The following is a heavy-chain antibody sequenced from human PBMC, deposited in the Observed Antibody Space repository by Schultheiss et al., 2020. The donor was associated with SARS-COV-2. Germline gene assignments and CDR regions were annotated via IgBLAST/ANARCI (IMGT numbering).Heavy chain of an antibody. CDR1: GFTFPDAW. D-gene: IGHD3-10*01. CDR2: IKSETDGGTT. CDR3: ASLPWFGELLFDY. J-gene: IGHJ4*02. V-gene: IGHV3-15*01. Sequence: GGSLRLSCAASGFTFPDAWMSWVRQAPGKGLEWVGRIKSETDGGTTDYAAPVKGRFTISRDDSKNTLYLQMNSLRAEDTAVYYCASLPWFGELLFDYWGQGTLVTVSS.